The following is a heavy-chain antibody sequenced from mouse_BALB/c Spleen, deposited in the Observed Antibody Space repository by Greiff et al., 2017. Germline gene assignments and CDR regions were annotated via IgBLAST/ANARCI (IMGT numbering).Heavy chain of an antibody. CDR3: ARENDGYPFAY. Sequence: VKLMESGAELVRPGSSVKISCKASGYAFSSYWMNWVKQRPGQGLEWIGQIYPGDGDTNYNGKFKGKATLTADKSSSTAYMQLSSLTSEDSAVYFCARENDGYPFAYWGQGTLVTVSA. CDR2: IYPGDGDT. CDR1: GYAFSSYW. V-gene: IGHV1-80*01. D-gene: IGHD2-3*01. J-gene: IGHJ3*01.